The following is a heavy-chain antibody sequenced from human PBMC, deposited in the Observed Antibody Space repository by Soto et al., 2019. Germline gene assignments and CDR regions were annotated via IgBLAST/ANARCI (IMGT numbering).Heavy chain of an antibody. D-gene: IGHD5-18*01. CDR2: IYYSGMT. V-gene: IGHV4-31*03. J-gene: IGHJ4*02. CDR1: GVSVSTGGYF. CDR3: ARDSSGPGYSYGKFDY. Sequence: SETLSLTCTVSGVSVSTGGYFWTWIRQHPGKGLEWIGNIYYSGMTYYNPSLRGRVSIPLDPSESQFSLKLNSVTAADTAVYYCARDSSGPGYSYGKFDYWGQGALVTVSS.